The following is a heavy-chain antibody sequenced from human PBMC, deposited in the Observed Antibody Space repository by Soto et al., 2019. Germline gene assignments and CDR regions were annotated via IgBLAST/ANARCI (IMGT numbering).Heavy chain of an antibody. Sequence: SETLSLTCTVSGGSFSSYYWSWIRQPPGKGLEWIGYIYYSGSTNYNPSLKSRVTISVDTSKNQFSLKLHSVTAADTAVYHCAREKITGLFNYRGRQTRVTASS. D-gene: IGHD2-8*02. V-gene: IGHV4-59*12. CDR1: GGSFSSYY. CDR3: AREKITGLFNY. J-gene: IGHJ4*02. CDR2: IYYSGST.